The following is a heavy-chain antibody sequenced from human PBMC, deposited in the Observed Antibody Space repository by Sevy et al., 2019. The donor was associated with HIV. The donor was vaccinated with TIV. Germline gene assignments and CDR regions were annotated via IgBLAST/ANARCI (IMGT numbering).Heavy chain of an antibody. CDR2: TYYRSKWYN. CDR1: GDSVSSNSAA. CDR3: AREPYSSSWYGFGWFDP. Sequence: SQTLSLTCAISGDSVSSNSAAWNWIRQSPSRGLEWLGRTYYRSKWYNDYAVSVKARITINPDTSKNQFSPQLNSVTPEDTAVYFCAREPYSSSWYGFGWFDPWGQGTLVTVSS. J-gene: IGHJ5*02. V-gene: IGHV6-1*01. D-gene: IGHD6-13*01.